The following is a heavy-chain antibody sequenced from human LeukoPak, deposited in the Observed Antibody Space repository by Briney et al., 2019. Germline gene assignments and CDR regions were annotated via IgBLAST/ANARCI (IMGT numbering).Heavy chain of an antibody. CDR2: INPNGGAT. D-gene: IGHD3-16*01. CDR1: GYTFTGYY. J-gene: IGHJ4*02. V-gene: IGHV1-2*02. CDR3: ARVGLMITFGGVTFEF. Sequence: GASVKVSCKASGYTFTGYYMHWVRQAPGQGLEWMGWINPNGGATNYAQKFQGRVTMTRDTSISTAYTELSRLRSDDTAVYYCARVGLMITFGGVTFEFWGQGTLVTVSS.